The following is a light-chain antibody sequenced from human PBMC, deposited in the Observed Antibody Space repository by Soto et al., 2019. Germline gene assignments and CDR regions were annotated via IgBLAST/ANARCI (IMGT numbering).Light chain of an antibody. J-gene: IGLJ1*01. CDR3: CSYAGTYAFYV. V-gene: IGLV2-11*01. CDR2: DVN. CDR1: SSDVGGYYY. Sequence: QSALTQPRSVSGPPGQSVTISCTGTSSDVGGYYYVSWYQQHPGKAPKLMIYDVNKRPSGVPDRFSASKSGITASLTISGLQAEDEADYYCCSYAGTYAFYVFGTGTKVTVL.